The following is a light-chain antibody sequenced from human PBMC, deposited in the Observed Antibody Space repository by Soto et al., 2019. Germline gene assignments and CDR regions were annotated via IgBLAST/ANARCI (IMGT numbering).Light chain of an antibody. J-gene: IGLJ3*02. CDR3: CSFVDSDTVL. Sequence: QSVLTQPRSVSGSPGQSVTISCTGTSSDVGSYKYVSWYQHHPGKAPKLMIFDVNKRPSGVPDRSSGSNSGNAASLTISGLQPEDEADYFCCSFVDSDTVLFGGGTKLTVL. CDR1: SSDVGSYKY. CDR2: DVN. V-gene: IGLV2-11*01.